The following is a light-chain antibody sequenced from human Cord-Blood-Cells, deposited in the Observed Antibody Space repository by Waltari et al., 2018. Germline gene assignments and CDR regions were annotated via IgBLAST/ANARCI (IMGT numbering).Light chain of an antibody. CDR1: QSISSY. J-gene: IGKJ3*01. CDR3: QQSYSTLFT. Sequence: DIQMTQSLSSLSASVGDRVTITCRASQSISSYLNWYQQKPGKAPKLLIYAASSLQSGVPSRFSGSGSWTDFSLTISSLQPEDFATYYCQQSYSTLFTFGPGTKVDIK. V-gene: IGKV1-39*01. CDR2: AAS.